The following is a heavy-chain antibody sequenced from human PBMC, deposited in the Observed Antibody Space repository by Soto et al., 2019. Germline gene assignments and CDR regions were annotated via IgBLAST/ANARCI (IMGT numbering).Heavy chain of an antibody. J-gene: IGHJ6*02. CDR2: IIPIFGTA. CDR1: GGTFSSYA. D-gene: IGHD3-10*01. Sequence: ASVKVSCKASGGTFSSYAISWVRQAPGQGLEWMGGIIPIFGTANYAQKFQGRVTITADESTSTAYMELCSLRSEDTAVYYCARAISVRGDDYYYYGMDVWGQGTTVTVSS. V-gene: IGHV1-69*13. CDR3: ARAISVRGDDYYYYGMDV.